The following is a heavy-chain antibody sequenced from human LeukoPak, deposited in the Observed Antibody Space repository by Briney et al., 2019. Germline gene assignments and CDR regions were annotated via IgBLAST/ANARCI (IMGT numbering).Heavy chain of an antibody. Sequence: GGSLRLSCAASGFTFSSYGMHWARQAPGKGLEWVAFIRYDGSNKYYADSVKGRFTISRDNSKNTLYLQMNSLRAEDTAVYYCAPEDCSSTSCYSGFDYWGQGTLVTVSS. CDR3: APEDCSSTSCYSGFDY. J-gene: IGHJ4*02. CDR1: GFTFSSYG. D-gene: IGHD2-2*02. CDR2: IRYDGSNK. V-gene: IGHV3-30*02.